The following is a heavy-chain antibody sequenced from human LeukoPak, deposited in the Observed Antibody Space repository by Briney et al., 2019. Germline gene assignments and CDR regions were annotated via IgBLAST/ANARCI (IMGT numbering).Heavy chain of an antibody. J-gene: IGHJ3*02. V-gene: IGHV4-39*07. CDR3: AREIIGRAFDI. CDR1: GGSISSSSYY. CDR2: IYYSGST. Sequence: SETLSLTCTVSGGSISSSSYYWGWIRQPPGKGLEWIGSIYYSGSTYYNPSLKSRVTISVDTSKNQFSLKLSSVTAADTAVYYCAREIIGRAFDIWGQGTMVTVSS.